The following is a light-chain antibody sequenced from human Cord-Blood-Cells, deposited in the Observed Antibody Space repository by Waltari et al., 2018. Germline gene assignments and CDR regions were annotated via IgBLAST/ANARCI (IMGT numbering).Light chain of an antibody. CDR1: SLRSYY. V-gene: IGLV3-19*01. Sequence: SSELTQDPAVSVALGQTVRITCQGDSLRSYYASWYQQKPGQAPGLVIYGKNNRPSGIPDSFSGSSSGNPASLTITGSQAEDEADYYCNSRDSSGNHLVFGGGTKLTVL. J-gene: IGLJ2*01. CDR3: NSRDSSGNHLV. CDR2: GKN.